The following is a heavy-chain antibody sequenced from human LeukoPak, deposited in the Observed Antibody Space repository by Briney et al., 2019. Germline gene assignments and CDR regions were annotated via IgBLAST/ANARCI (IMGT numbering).Heavy chain of an antibody. D-gene: IGHD3-22*01. J-gene: IGHJ3*02. CDR2: IYPGDSDT. CDR3: ARQKLSSGYYPDAFDI. Sequence: GESLKISCKSSGYSFTSYWIGWVRQMPGKGLEWMAIIYPGDSDTRYSPSFQGQVIISVDKSISTAYLQWSSLKASDTAMYYCARQKLSSGYYPDAFDIWGQGTMVTVSS. CDR1: GYSFTSYW. V-gene: IGHV5-51*01.